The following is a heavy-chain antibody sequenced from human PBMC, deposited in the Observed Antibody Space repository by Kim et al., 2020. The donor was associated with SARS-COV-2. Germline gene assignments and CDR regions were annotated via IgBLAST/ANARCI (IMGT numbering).Heavy chain of an antibody. CDR3: AKSNRYCTNGVCYTGAAGGSQDTSDYGMDV. J-gene: IGHJ6*02. D-gene: IGHD2-8*01. CDR1: GFTFSSYG. CDR2: ISYDGSNK. Sequence: GGSLRLSCAASGFTFSSYGMHWVRQAPGKGLEWVAVISYDGSNKYYADSVKGRFTISRDNSKNTLYLQMNSLRAEDTAVYYCAKSNRYCTNGVCYTGAAGGSQDTSDYGMDVWGQGTTVTVSS. V-gene: IGHV3-30*18.